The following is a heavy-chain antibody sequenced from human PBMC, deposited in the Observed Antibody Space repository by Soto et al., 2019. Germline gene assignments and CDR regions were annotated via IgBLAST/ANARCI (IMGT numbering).Heavy chain of an antibody. J-gene: IGHJ5*02. CDR2: ISGGGDAT. V-gene: IGHV3-23*01. CDR3: AKDVGGPMFDL. CDR1: GFTFSSLA. Sequence: EVQLLESGGGLVRPGGSLRLSCAASGFTFSSLAMSWVRQAPGKGLEWVSTISGGGDATHYADSVRGRFTISRDNSQNTLYLQMVSLRVEDTAMYYCAKDVGGPMFDLWGHGTPVIVSS.